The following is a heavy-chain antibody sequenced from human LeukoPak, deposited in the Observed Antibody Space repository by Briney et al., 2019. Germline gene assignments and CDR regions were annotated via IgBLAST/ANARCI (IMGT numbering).Heavy chain of an antibody. CDR2: IYHSGST. Sequence: PSETLSLTCTVSGYSISSGYYWGWIRQPPGKGLEWIGSIYHSGSTYYNPSLKSRVTISVDTSKNQFSLKLSSVTAADTAVYYCARANNFDWLLFDYWGQGTLVTVSS. J-gene: IGHJ4*02. D-gene: IGHD3-9*01. CDR1: GYSISSGYY. V-gene: IGHV4-38-2*02. CDR3: ARANNFDWLLFDY.